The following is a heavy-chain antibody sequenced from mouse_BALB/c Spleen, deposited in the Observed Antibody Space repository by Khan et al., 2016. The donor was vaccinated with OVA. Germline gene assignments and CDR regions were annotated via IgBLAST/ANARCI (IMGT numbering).Heavy chain of an antibody. Sequence: EVKLVESGGGLVKPGGSPKLSCAASGFAFSSYDMSWVRQTPEKRLEWVATISSGGSYTYYPDSVKGRFTISRDNARNTLYLQMSSLRSEDTALYYCARHHYGNYYFDYWGQGTTLTVSS. V-gene: IGHV5-9*02. J-gene: IGHJ2*01. CDR2: ISSGGSYT. CDR3: ARHHYGNYYFDY. D-gene: IGHD2-1*01. CDR1: GFAFSSYD.